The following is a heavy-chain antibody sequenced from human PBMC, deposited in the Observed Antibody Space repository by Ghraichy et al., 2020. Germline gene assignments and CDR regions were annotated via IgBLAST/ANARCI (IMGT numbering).Heavy chain of an antibody. Sequence: ASVKVSCKATGYTFTSYGFTWVRQAPGQGLEWMGWISAYNGNTNYAQKFQGRVTMTTDTSTSTVYMELRSLRSDDTAVDYCARDPQYSSGWYGWTNYWGQGTLVTVSS. D-gene: IGHD6-19*01. J-gene: IGHJ4*02. CDR1: GYTFTSYG. CDR3: ARDPQYSSGWYGWTNY. V-gene: IGHV1-18*01. CDR2: ISAYNGNT.